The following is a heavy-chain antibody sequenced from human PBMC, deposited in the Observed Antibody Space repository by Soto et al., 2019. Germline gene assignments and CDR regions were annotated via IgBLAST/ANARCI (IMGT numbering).Heavy chain of an antibody. CDR2: IIPVLHIA. J-gene: IGHJ5*02. Sequence: QVQLMQSGAEVQKPGSSVKVSCKASGGTFNYYTISWVRQAPGQRLEWLGRIIPVLHIANYPQKFQGRVTITADKSTNTAYMELKSRTYEDTAMYYCASDNRFDPWGQGALVTVSS. CDR3: ASDNRFDP. D-gene: IGHD3-9*01. V-gene: IGHV1-69*02. CDR1: GGTFNYYT.